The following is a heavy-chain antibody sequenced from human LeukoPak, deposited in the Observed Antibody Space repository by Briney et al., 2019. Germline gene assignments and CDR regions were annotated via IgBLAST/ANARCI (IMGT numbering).Heavy chain of an antibody. J-gene: IGHJ4*02. CDR2: INPNNGAT. CDR1: GYTFTGYY. V-gene: IGHV1-2*06. Sequence: ASVKVSCKASGYTFTGYYMHWVRQAPGQGLEWMGRINPNNGATNYAQKLQGRVTITGDTSISTAYMELSSLRSDDTAVYYCTRGSGTYHGNDYWGQGTLVTVSS. D-gene: IGHD1-26*01. CDR3: TRGSGTYHGNDY.